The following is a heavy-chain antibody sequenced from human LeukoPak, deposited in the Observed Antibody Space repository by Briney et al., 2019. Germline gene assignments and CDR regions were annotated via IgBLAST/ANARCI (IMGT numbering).Heavy chain of an antibody. CDR2: ISSSSSTI. D-gene: IGHD2-15*01. V-gene: IGHV3-48*01. J-gene: IGHJ4*02. Sequence: GGSLRLSCAGSGFTFSSYSMNWVRQAPGKGLEWVSYISSSSSTIYCADSVKGRFTISRDNAKNSLYLQMNSLRAEDTAVYYCARGYCSGGSCYSDNYWGQGTLVTVSS. CDR1: GFTFSSYS. CDR3: ARGYCSGGSCYSDNY.